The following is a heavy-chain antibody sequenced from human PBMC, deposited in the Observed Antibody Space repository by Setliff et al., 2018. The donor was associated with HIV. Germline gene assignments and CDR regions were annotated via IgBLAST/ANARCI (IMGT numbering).Heavy chain of an antibody. D-gene: IGHD1-26*01. J-gene: IGHJ4*02. V-gene: IGHV4-61*09. Sequence: SETLSLTCTVSGGSISRGDYYWNWIRQPAGKGLEWIGHIYTSGSTSGSTYYNPSLKSRVAISVDTSKNQFSLQLNSVTAADTAVYYCARRFSSGSYYDYWGQGTLVTVSS. CDR1: GGSISRGDYY. CDR3: ARRFSSGSYYDY. CDR2: IYTSGSTSGST.